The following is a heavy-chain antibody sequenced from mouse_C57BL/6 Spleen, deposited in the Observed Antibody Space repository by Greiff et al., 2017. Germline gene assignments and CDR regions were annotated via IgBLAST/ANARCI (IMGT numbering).Heavy chain of an antibody. CDR3: ARDRGYSNYGAMDY. CDR2: INYDGSST. V-gene: IGHV5-16*01. CDR1: GFTFSDYY. Sequence: EVKLVESEGGLVQPGSSMKLSCTASGFTFSDYYMAWVRQVPEKGLEWVANINYDGSSTYYLDSLKSRFIISRDNAKNILYLQMSSLKSEDTATYYCARDRGYSNYGAMDYWGQGTSVTVSS. J-gene: IGHJ4*01. D-gene: IGHD2-5*01.